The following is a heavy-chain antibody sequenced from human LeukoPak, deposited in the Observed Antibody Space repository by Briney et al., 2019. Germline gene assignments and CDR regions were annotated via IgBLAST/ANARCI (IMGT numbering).Heavy chain of an antibody. Sequence: PGGSLRLSWAASGFTFSSYGMHWVRQAPGKGLEWVAVISYDGSNKYYADSVKGRFTISRDNSKNTLYLQMNSLRAEDTAVYYCARDRNYYDGSGLPFDYWGQGTLVTVSS. J-gene: IGHJ4*02. V-gene: IGHV3-30*03. D-gene: IGHD3-22*01. CDR2: ISYDGSNK. CDR3: ARDRNYYDGSGLPFDY. CDR1: GFTFSSYG.